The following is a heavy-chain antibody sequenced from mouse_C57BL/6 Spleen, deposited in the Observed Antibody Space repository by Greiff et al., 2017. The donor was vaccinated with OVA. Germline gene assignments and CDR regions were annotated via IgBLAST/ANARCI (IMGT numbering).Heavy chain of an antibody. D-gene: IGHD2-4*01. CDR1: GFTFSDYG. CDR2: ISSGSSTI. Sequence: EVKLVESGGGLVKPGGSLKLSCAASGFTFSDYGMHWVRQAPEKGLEWVAYISSGSSTIYYADTVKGRFTISRDNAKNTLFLQMTSLRSEDTAMYYCATTMTYYYAMDYWGQGTSVTVSS. CDR3: ATTMTYYYAMDY. J-gene: IGHJ4*01. V-gene: IGHV5-17*01.